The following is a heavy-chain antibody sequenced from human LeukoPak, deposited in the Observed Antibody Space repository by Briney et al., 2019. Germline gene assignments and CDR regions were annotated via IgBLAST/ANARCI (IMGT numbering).Heavy chain of an antibody. CDR2: INHSGST. Sequence: KSSETLSLTCAVYGGSFSGYYWSWIRQPPGKGLEWIGEINHSGSTNYNPSLKSRVTISVDTSKNQFSLKLSSVTAADTAVYYCARARQGPCSTSCYFNYYYGMDVWGQGTTVTVSS. CDR3: ARARQGPCSTSCYFNYYYGMDV. V-gene: IGHV4-34*01. CDR1: GGSFSGYY. D-gene: IGHD2-2*01. J-gene: IGHJ6*02.